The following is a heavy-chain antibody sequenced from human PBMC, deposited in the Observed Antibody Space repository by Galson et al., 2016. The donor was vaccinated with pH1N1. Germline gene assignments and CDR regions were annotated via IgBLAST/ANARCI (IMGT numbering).Heavy chain of an antibody. J-gene: IGHJ6*02. CDR2: TYYRSKWYN. CDR1: GDSVSSNSAA. V-gene: IGHV6-1*01. D-gene: IGHD3-22*01. Sequence: CAISGDSVSSNSAAWHWIRQSPSRGLEWLGRTYYRSKWYNDYAVSVKSRITINPDTSKNQFSLQLNSVTPEDTAMYYCARGGFYYDSSGPSYGMDVWGQGTTVTVSS. CDR3: ARGGFYYDSSGPSYGMDV.